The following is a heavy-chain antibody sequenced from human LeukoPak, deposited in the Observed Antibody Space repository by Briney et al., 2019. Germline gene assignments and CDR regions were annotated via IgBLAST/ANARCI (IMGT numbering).Heavy chain of an antibody. CDR2: IYTTGIT. CDR1: GGSISNYY. J-gene: IGHJ3*02. CDR3: ARSDGYGLVGI. D-gene: IGHD3-10*01. Sequence: SETLSLTCTVSGGSISNYYWTWIRQPVEQGLEWIGRIYTTGITNYNPSLKSRVIIIIDTPKNHFSLTLSSVTAADTAVYYCARSDGYGLVGIWGQGTMVTASS. V-gene: IGHV4-4*07.